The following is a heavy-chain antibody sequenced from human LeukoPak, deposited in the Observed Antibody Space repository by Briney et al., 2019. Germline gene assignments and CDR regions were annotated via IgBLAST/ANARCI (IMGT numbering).Heavy chain of an antibody. CDR3: ARAHTTIAVGFDY. D-gene: IGHD6-19*01. CDR1: GFTFSSYG. J-gene: IGHJ4*02. V-gene: IGHV3-33*01. Sequence: GRSLRLSCAASGFTFSSYGMHWVRQAPGKGLEWVAVIWYDGSNKYYADSVKGRFTISRDNSKNTLYLQMNSLRAEDTAVYYCARAHTTIAVGFDYWGQGTLVTVSS. CDR2: IWYDGSNK.